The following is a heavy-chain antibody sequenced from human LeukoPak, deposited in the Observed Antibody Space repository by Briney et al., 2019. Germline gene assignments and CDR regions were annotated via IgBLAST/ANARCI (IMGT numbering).Heavy chain of an antibody. CDR1: GGSISSSSYY. V-gene: IGHV4-61*05. CDR3: ARASTHDSNPYYYYYYYMDV. J-gene: IGHJ6*03. D-gene: IGHD4-11*01. CDR2: IYYSGST. Sequence: SETLSLTCTVSGGSISSSSYYWGWIRQPPGKGLEWIGYIYYSGSTNYNPSLKSRVTISVDTSKNQFSLKLSSVTAADTAVYYCARASTHDSNPYYYYYYYMDVWGKGTTVTVSS.